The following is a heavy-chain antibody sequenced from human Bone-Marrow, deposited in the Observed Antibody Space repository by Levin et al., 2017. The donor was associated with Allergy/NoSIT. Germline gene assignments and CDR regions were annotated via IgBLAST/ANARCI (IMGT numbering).Heavy chain of an antibody. J-gene: IGHJ4*02. CDR1: GGSMSSSDYS. Sequence: KASETLSLTCAVSGGSMSSSDYSWTWIRQPPGKDLEWIGYIYNGGSTYYNPSLKSRVTISINRPKNQFSLNLNSVTAADTAVYYCARGAYGGNPVGHYFDSWGQGALVTVSS. CDR2: IYNGGST. D-gene: IGHD4-23*01. CDR3: ARGAYGGNPVGHYFDS. V-gene: IGHV4-30-2*01.